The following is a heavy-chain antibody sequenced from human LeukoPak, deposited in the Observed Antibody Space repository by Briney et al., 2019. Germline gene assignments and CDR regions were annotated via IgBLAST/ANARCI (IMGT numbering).Heavy chain of an antibody. CDR3: ASQYYGSGSHYYMDV. J-gene: IGHJ6*03. V-gene: IGHV3-23*01. CDR1: GFTFSSYA. D-gene: IGHD3-10*01. CDR2: ISGSGGST. Sequence: PGGSLRLSCAASGFTFSSYAMSWVRQAPGKGLEWVSAISGSGGSTYYADSVKGRFTISRDNSKNTLYLQMNSLRAEDTAVYYCASQYYGSGSHYYMDVWGKGTTVTVSS.